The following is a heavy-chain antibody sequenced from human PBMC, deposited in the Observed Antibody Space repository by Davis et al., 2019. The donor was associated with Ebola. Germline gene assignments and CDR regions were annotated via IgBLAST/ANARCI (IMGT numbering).Heavy chain of an antibody. CDR2: IYSGDSDT. CDR3: ALKVKWGAYFDS. V-gene: IGHV5-51*01. CDR1: GYSFTNYW. D-gene: IGHD1-26*01. J-gene: IGHJ4*02. Sequence: GESLKISCKGSGYSFTNYWIAWVRQMPGKGPEWMGIIYSGDSDTRYSPSFEGQVTISADKSISTAYLQWSSLKASDTAMYYCALKVKWGAYFDSWSQGALVTVSS.